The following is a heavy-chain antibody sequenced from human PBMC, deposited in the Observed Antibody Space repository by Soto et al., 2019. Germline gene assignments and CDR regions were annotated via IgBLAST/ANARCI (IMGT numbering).Heavy chain of an antibody. J-gene: IGHJ4*02. CDR2: LFYTGST. CDR3: ASATLAAAKPQCAY. Sequence: SWIRKPPGKGLEWIGYLFYTGSTNYNPPLKSRVTISGDRSTNQISLKLHSVTSADTAVYYCASATLAAAKPQCAYWGQGLPVTVS. D-gene: IGHD6-13*01. V-gene: IGHV4-59*13.